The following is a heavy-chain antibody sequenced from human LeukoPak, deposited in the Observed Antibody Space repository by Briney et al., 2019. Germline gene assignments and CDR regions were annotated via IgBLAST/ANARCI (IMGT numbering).Heavy chain of an antibody. J-gene: IGHJ6*02. D-gene: IGHD4-17*01. CDR1: GGSLSSYY. CDR3: ARAGGGTTPRYYYGMDV. V-gene: IGHV4-59*01. CDR2: IYYSGST. Sequence: PSETLSLTCTVSGGSLSSYYWSWIRQPPGKGLEWIGYIYYSGSTNYNPSLKSRVPISVDTSKNQFSLKLSSVTAADKAGYYCARAGGGTTPRYYYGMDVWGQGTTVTVSS.